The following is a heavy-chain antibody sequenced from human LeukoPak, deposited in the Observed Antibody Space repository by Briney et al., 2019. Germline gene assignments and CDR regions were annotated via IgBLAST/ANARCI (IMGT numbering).Heavy chain of an antibody. D-gene: IGHD1-26*01. CDR2: ISYSGST. V-gene: IGHV4-59*11. J-gene: IGHJ4*02. CDR3: ARVGGGSYSYFDY. CDR1: GXSIXXHY. Sequence: XXGXSIXXHYWSWIRQPPGKXLEWIGYISYSGSTNYNPSLKSRVTISVDTSRNQVSLKLNSVTAADTAMYYCARVGGGSYSYFDYWGQGTLVTVSS.